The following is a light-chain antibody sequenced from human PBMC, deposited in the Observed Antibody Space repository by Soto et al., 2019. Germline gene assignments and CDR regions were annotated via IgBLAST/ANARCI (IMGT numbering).Light chain of an antibody. J-gene: IGKJ1*01. CDR3: LQYYTTPRT. CDR2: WAS. CDR1: QSVLHSSNNKNY. V-gene: IGKV4-1*01. Sequence: DIVMTQSPDSLAVSLGERATINCKSSQSVLHSSNNKNYLVWYQQKPGQPPKLLIYWASTRESGVPDRFSGSGSGTDFTLTISSLQAEDVAVYYCLQYYTTPRTFGQGTKVEIK.